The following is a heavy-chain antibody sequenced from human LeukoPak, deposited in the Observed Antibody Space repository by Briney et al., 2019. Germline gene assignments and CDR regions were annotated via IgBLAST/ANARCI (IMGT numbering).Heavy chain of an antibody. D-gene: IGHD5-24*01. CDR2: IYYSGNT. V-gene: IGHV4-59*08. Sequence: SETLSLTCTVSGGSISNYYWSWTRQPPGMGLEWIGYIYYSGNTNYNPSPKSRVTISVDTSKNQLSLKLSSVTAADTAVYYCARHRDGYSSYWIDPCGQGNQVTVSS. CDR3: ARHRDGYSSYWIDP. CDR1: GGSISNYY. J-gene: IGHJ5*02.